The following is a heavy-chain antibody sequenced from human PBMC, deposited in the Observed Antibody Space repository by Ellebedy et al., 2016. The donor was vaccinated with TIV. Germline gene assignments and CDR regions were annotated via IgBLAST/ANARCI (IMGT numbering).Heavy chain of an antibody. D-gene: IGHD3-10*01. CDR2: MSGSGTDT. Sequence: GESLKISXAASGFTFSSYAMIWVRQAPGKGLEWVSGMSGSGTDTRYADSVKGRFTIPRDNSKNTLYLQMNSLRAEDTAVYYCAKDSEGYGSGTYYRFFDYWGQGTLVTVSS. V-gene: IGHV3-23*01. CDR1: GFTFSSYA. CDR3: AKDSEGYGSGTYYRFFDY. J-gene: IGHJ4*02.